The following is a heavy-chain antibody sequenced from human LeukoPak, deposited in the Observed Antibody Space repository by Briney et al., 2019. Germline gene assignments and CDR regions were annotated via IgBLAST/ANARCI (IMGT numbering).Heavy chain of an antibody. D-gene: IGHD3-9*01. J-gene: IGHJ4*02. V-gene: IGHV3-23*01. CDR3: AKFNYDILTGPRDY. Sequence: PGGSLRLSCAASGFTFSSYAMSWVRQAPGKGLEWVSAISGGGGSTYYADSVKGRFTISRDNSKNTLYLQMNSLRAEDTAVYYCAKFNYDILTGPRDYWGQGTLVTVSS. CDR2: ISGGGGST. CDR1: GFTFSSYA.